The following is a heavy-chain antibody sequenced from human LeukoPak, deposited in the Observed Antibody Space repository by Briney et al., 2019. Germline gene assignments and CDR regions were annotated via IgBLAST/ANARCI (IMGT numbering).Heavy chain of an antibody. Sequence: SETLSLTCTVSGGSISSYYWSWIRQPPRKGLEWIGYIYYSGSTNYNPSLKSRVTISVDTSKNQFSLKLSSVTAADTAVYYCARAGYDSSGYYSEGFDYWGQGTLVTVSS. J-gene: IGHJ4*02. CDR1: GGSISSYY. D-gene: IGHD3-22*01. V-gene: IGHV4-59*01. CDR3: ARAGYDSSGYYSEGFDY. CDR2: IYYSGST.